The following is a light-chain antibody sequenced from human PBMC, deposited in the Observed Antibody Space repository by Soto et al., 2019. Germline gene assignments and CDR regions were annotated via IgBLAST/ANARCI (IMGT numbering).Light chain of an antibody. CDR3: CSYAGSYNYV. Sequence: QSALTQPRSVSGSPGQSVTISCTGTSNDVGAYNYVSWYQQHPGKAPKVMIYDVSKRPSGVPDRFSGSKSGTTASLTISGLRADDEADYYCCSYAGSYNYVFGSGTKLTVL. CDR2: DVS. V-gene: IGLV2-11*01. CDR1: SNDVGAYNY. J-gene: IGLJ1*01.